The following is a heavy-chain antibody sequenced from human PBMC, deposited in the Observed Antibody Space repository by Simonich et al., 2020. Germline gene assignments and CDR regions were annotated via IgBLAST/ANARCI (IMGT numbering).Heavy chain of an antibody. J-gene: IGHJ6*03. CDR2: RNTNRGGT. V-gene: IGHV1-2*02. CDR3: ARDLRGSYYYYYYMDV. D-gene: IGHD1-26*01. CDR1: GYTFTGYY. Sequence: QVQLVQSGAEVKKPGASVKVSCKASGYTFTGYYMHWVRQAPGQGLEWMGRRNTNRGGTNYAQKFQGRVTMTRDTSISTAYMELSRLRSDDTAVYYCARDLRGSYYYYYYMDVWGKGTTVTVSS.